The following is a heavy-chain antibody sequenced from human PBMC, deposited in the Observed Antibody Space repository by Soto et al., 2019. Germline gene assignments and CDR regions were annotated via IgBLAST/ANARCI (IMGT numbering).Heavy chain of an antibody. J-gene: IGHJ4*02. Sequence: EVQLLDSGGGLVQPGGSLRLSCAASGFTFNSYAMSWVRQAPGQGLEWVSAITDSGGDTYHADSVKGRFTISRDNSKNNLYLQMNSLRVEDTAVYYCAKGSRTSRPYYFDYWGQGTLVTVSS. CDR3: AKGSRTSRPYYFDY. D-gene: IGHD2-2*01. CDR2: ITDSGGDT. CDR1: GFTFNSYA. V-gene: IGHV3-23*01.